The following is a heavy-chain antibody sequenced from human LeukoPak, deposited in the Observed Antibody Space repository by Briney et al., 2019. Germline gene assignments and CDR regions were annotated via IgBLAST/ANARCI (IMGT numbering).Heavy chain of an antibody. CDR1: GYSFTSYW. Sequence: GESLKISCKGSGYSFTSYWIGWVRQMPGKGLEWMGIIYPGDSDTRYSPSFRGQVTISADKSISTAYLQWSSLKASDTAMYYCARVGGKNCGGDCYMIDYWSQGTLAIVSS. J-gene: IGHJ4*02. D-gene: IGHD2-21*02. V-gene: IGHV5-51*01. CDR3: ARVGGKNCGGDCYMIDY. CDR2: IYPGDSDT.